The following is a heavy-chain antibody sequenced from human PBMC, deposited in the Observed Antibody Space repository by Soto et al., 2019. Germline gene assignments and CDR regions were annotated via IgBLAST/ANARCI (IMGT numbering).Heavy chain of an antibody. CDR1: GFSFSTYG. V-gene: IGHV3-33*01. Sequence: QVQLVESGGGVVQPGRSLRLSCAASGFSFSTYGMHWVRQAPGKGLEWVTVLWYDGSRTYYADSVKGRFTISRDTSQNMLYLQMNSLRDEDTAVYYWARGRPAAVSTLPFLDSWGQGTLVTVSS. CDR2: LWYDGSRT. D-gene: IGHD3-16*01. CDR3: ARGRPAAVSTLPFLDS. J-gene: IGHJ4*02.